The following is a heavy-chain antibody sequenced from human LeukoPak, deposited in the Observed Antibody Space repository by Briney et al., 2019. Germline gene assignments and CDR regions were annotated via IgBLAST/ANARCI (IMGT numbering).Heavy chain of an antibody. Sequence: SETLSLTCTVSGGSISSYYWSWIRQPAGKGLEWIGRIYTSGSTNYNPSLKSRVTMSVDTSKNQFSLKLSSVTAADTAVYYCARSITMVRGVIITYWFDPWGQGTLVTVSS. J-gene: IGHJ5*02. D-gene: IGHD3-10*01. CDR2: IYTSGST. V-gene: IGHV4-4*07. CDR1: GGSISSYY. CDR3: ARSITMVRGVIITYWFDP.